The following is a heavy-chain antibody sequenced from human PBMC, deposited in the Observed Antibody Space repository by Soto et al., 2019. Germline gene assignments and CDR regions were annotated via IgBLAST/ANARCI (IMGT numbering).Heavy chain of an antibody. Sequence: GGSLRLSCAASGFTFSSHWIHWVRQAPGKGLEWVSYISSSSSTIYYADSVKGRFTISRDNAKNSLYLQMNSLRAEDTAVYYCAREGGDLNWFDPWGQGTLVTVS. D-gene: IGHD4-17*01. J-gene: IGHJ5*02. CDR3: AREGGDLNWFDP. CDR1: GFTFSSHW. V-gene: IGHV3-48*01. CDR2: ISSSSSTI.